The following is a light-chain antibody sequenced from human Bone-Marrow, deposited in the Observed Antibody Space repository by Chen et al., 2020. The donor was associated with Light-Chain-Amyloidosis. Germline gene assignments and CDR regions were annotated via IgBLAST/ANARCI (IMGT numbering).Light chain of an antibody. CDR2: RDP. CDR3: QSADSSGTYEVI. Sequence: SYALTQPPSVSVSPGQTARITCSGDDLPTKYAYWYQQKPGQAPVLGIHRDPERPSGISERFSGSSSGTTATLTISGVQAEDEADYHCQSADSSGTYEVIFGGGTKLTVL. CDR1: DLPTKY. J-gene: IGLJ2*01. V-gene: IGLV3-25*03.